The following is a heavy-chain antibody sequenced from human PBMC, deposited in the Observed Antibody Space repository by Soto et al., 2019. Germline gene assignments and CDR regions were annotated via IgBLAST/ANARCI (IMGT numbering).Heavy chain of an antibody. V-gene: IGHV4-30-4*01. CDR1: NGSIINGDYY. J-gene: IGHJ5*02. D-gene: IGHD6-6*01. CDR2: IYFTGKT. CDR3: ARSLSSSSGYFDP. Sequence: SETLSLTCTVSNGSIINGDYYWIWVRQPPGKGLESIGYIYFTGKTYYNPSLKSRPFISLDTSKSQFFLRLTSVTAADTAMYYCARSLSSSSGYFDPWGQGTLVTVSS.